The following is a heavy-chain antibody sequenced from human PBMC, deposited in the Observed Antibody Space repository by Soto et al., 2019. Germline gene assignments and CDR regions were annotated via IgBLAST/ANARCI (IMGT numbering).Heavy chain of an antibody. Sequence: QVQLVQSGAEVKKPGSSLKVSGKASGGTFSTYTITWVRQAPGQGLEWMGRIISIIGIINYAQKFQGRVTITADKFTGTAYMELTRLRSDDTAVYYCAGDPDSHYNDSHASSYPWGQGTLVTVSS. CDR3: AGDPDSHYNDSHASSYP. J-gene: IGHJ5*02. V-gene: IGHV1-69*08. CDR2: IISIIGII. D-gene: IGHD3-22*01. CDR1: GGTFSTYT.